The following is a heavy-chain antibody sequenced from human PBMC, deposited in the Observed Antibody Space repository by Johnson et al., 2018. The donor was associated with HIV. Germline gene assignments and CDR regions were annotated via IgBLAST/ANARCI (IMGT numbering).Heavy chain of an antibody. CDR2: IRYDGSNK. CDR3: ARTCGGDCARGDAFDI. CDR1: GLTFSNYG. J-gene: IGHJ3*02. D-gene: IGHD2-21*02. V-gene: IGHV3-30*02. Sequence: QVQLVESGGGVVQPGGSLRLSCAASGLTFSNYGSHWVRQAPGKGLEWVAFIRYDGSNKYYADSVKGRFTISRDNSKNTLYLQMSSLRAEDTAVYYCARTCGGDCARGDAFDIWGQGTMVTVSS.